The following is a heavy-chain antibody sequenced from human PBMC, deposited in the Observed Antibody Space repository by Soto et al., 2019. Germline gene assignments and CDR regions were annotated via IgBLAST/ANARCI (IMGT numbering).Heavy chain of an antibody. J-gene: IGHJ4*02. V-gene: IGHV4-59*12. D-gene: IGHD5-12*01. Sequence: PSETLSLTCTVSGDSISSYYWSWIRQPPGKGLEWIGYIYYSGSTNYNPSLKSRVTISVDTSKNQFSLKLTSVTAADTAVYYCAREVEMATKSPGYWGQGTLVTVSS. CDR1: GDSISSYY. CDR3: AREVEMATKSPGY. CDR2: IYYSGST.